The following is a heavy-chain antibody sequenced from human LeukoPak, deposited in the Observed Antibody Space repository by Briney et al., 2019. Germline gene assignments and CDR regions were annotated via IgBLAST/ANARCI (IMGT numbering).Heavy chain of an antibody. CDR1: GGSFSGYY. J-gene: IGHJ4*02. D-gene: IGHD6-13*01. CDR2: INHSGST. V-gene: IGHV4-34*01. Sequence: PSETLSLTCAVYGGSFSGYYWSWIRQPPGKGLEWIGEINHSGSTNYNPSLKSRVTISVDTSKNQFPLKLSSVTAADTAVYYCARGRGSSSLSVFDYWGQGTLVTVSS. CDR3: ARGRGSSSLSVFDY.